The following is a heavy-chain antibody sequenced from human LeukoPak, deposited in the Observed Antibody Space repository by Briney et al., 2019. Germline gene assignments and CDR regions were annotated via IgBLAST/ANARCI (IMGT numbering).Heavy chain of an antibody. CDR1: GGSISSSSYS. D-gene: IGHD3-3*01. V-gene: IGHV4-39*01. CDR3: ARHKHDFDY. CDR2: IYYSGST. J-gene: IGHJ4*02. Sequence: SETLSLTCTVSGGSISSSSYSWGWIRQPPGKGLEWIGSIYYSGSTYYNPSLKSRVTISVDTSKNQFSLKLSSVTAADTAVYYCARHKHDFDYWGQGTLVTVSS.